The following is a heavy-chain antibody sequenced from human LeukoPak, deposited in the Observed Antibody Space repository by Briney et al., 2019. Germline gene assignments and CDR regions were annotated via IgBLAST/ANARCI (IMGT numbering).Heavy chain of an antibody. J-gene: IGHJ4*02. D-gene: IGHD3-10*01. Sequence: GGSLRLPCAASGFTFSSYSMNWVRQAPGKGLEWVSSISSSSSYIYYADSVKGRFTISRDNAKNSLYLQMNSLRAEDTAVYYCARVTMVRGVMTVHFDYWGQGTLVTVSS. CDR2: ISSSSSYI. CDR3: ARVTMVRGVMTVHFDY. V-gene: IGHV3-21*01. CDR1: GFTFSSYS.